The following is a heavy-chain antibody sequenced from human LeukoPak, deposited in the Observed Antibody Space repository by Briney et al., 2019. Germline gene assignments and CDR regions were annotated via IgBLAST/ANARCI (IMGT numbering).Heavy chain of an antibody. CDR1: GYSIRSGHY. Sequence: PSETLSLTRAVSGYSIRSGHYWGWIRQSPGKGLEWIGSINHGGITEYNPSLKSRVTLSVDTSKNQFSLQLRSVTAADRALYYCARSGDYIKEGFDYWGQGTQVTVSS. J-gene: IGHJ4*02. CDR3: ARSGDYIKEGFDY. V-gene: IGHV4-38-2*01. D-gene: IGHD3-22*01. CDR2: INHGGIT.